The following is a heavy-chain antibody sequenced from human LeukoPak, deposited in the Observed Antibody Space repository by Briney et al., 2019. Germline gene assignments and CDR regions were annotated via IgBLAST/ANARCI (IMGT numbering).Heavy chain of an antibody. V-gene: IGHV4-4*02. J-gene: IGHJ4*02. D-gene: IGHD3-22*01. Sequence: SETPSLTCAVSGGSISSSNWWSWVRQPPGKGLEWIGEIYHSGSTNYNPSLKSRVTISVDKSKNQFSLKLSSVTAADTAVYYCARDGSYYDSSGYHSPWDYWGQGTLVTVSS. CDR1: GGSISSSNW. CDR2: IYHSGST. CDR3: ARDGSYYDSSGYHSPWDY.